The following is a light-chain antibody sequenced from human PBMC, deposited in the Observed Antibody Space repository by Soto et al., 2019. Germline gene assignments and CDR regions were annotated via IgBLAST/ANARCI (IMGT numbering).Light chain of an antibody. CDR1: ESVSRN. CDR3: QQYNSWPPIT. J-gene: IGKJ5*01. V-gene: IGKV3-15*01. Sequence: ETVMTQSPATLSVSPGGRATLSCRASESVSRNLAWYQQKPGQAPRLLIYDASTRATGIPDRFSGGGSGTEFTLTISSLQSEDFVVYYCQQYNSWPPITFGQGTRREIK. CDR2: DAS.